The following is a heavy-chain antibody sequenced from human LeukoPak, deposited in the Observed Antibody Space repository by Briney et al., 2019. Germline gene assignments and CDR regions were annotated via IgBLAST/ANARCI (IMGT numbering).Heavy chain of an antibody. CDR3: AREEGDYGPPGFDY. CDR2: INAGNGNT. J-gene: IGHJ4*02. Sequence: ASVKVSCKASGYTFTSYAMHWVRQAPGQRLEWMGWINAGNGNTKYSQKFQGRVTITRDTSASTAYMELSSLRSEDTAVYYCAREEGDYGPPGFDYWGQGTLVTVSS. D-gene: IGHD4-17*01. V-gene: IGHV1-3*01. CDR1: GYTFTSYA.